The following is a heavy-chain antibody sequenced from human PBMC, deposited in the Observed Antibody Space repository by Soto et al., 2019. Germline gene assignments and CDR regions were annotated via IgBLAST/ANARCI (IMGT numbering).Heavy chain of an antibody. D-gene: IGHD4-4*01. CDR2: IDSDGSTT. J-gene: IGHJ6*02. CDR3: ARPGYSNYGPGVDV. V-gene: IGHV3-74*01. Sequence: EVQLVESGGGLVQPGGSLRLSCAASGFTFSVYWMHWVRQAPGKGLVWVSRIDSDGSTTSYADSVKGRFTISRDNAKSTLDLQMNSPRAEDTAVYYCARPGYSNYGPGVDVWGQGTTVTVSS. CDR1: GFTFSVYW.